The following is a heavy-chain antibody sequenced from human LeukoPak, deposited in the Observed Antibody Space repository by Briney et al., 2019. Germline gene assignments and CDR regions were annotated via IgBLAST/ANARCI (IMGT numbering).Heavy chain of an antibody. V-gene: IGHV4-38-2*01. Sequence: PSETLSLTCAVSGYSISSGHYWGWIRQPPGKGLEWIGSMYHSGSTYHNPSLKSRVTISVDTSKNQFSLNLSSVTAADTAVYYCARVRYIYGYYFDYWGQGTLVTVSS. CDR3: ARVRYIYGYYFDY. CDR2: MYHSGST. D-gene: IGHD5-18*01. J-gene: IGHJ4*02. CDR1: GYSISSGHY.